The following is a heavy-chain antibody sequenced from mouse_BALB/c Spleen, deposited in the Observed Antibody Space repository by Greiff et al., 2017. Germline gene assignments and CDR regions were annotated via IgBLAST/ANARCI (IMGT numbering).Heavy chain of an antibody. Sequence: EVKVVESGGGLVQPGGSLKLSCAASGFTFSSYGMSWVRQTPDKRLELVATINSNGGSTYYPDSVKGRFTISRDNAKNTLYLQMSSLKSEDTAMYYCAREGFAYWGQGTLVTVSA. J-gene: IGHJ3*01. V-gene: IGHV5-6-3*01. CDR2: INSNGGST. CDR3: AREGFAY. CDR1: GFTFSSYG.